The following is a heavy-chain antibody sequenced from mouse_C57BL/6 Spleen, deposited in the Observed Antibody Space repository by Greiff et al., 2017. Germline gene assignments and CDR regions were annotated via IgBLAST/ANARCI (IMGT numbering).Heavy chain of an antibody. J-gene: IGHJ3*01. CDR2: IYPRSGNT. CDR3: ASGGDYDWFAY. Sequence: QVQLKESGAELARPGASVKLPCKASGYTFTSYGISWVKQRTGQGLEWIGEIYPRSGNTYYNEKFKGKATLTADKSSSTAYMELRSLTSEDSAVYFCASGGDYDWFAYWGQGTLVTVSA. V-gene: IGHV1-81*01. D-gene: IGHD2-4*01. CDR1: GYTFTSYG.